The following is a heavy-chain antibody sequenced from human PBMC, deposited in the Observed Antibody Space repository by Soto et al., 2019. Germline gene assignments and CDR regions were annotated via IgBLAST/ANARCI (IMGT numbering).Heavy chain of an antibody. J-gene: IGHJ3*02. CDR1: GGSISSGDYY. D-gene: IGHD3-22*01. V-gene: IGHV4-31*03. Sequence: PWETLSLTCTVSGGSISSGDYYWSWIRQHPGKGLEWIGYIYYSGSTYYNPSLKSRVTISVDTSKNQFSLKLSSVTAADTAVYYCARKYYYDSSCYYDSFDIWGQWTMVT. CDR3: ARKYYYDSSCYYDSFDI. CDR2: IYYSGST.